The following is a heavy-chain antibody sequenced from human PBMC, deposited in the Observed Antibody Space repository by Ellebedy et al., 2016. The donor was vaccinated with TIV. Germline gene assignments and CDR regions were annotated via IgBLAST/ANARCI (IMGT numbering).Heavy chain of an antibody. CDR1: GFTFPNYW. J-gene: IGHJ4*02. V-gene: IGHV5-10-1*01. Sequence: GESLKISCQGSGFTFPNYWINWVRQMPGKGLEWMGRIHPRDSYTSYSPSFQGHVTISTDNTINTAYLQWSSLQASDTAMYYCARQPTNYDFDNWGQGTLITVSS. CDR3: ARQPTNYDFDN. CDR2: IHPRDSYT. D-gene: IGHD3-3*01.